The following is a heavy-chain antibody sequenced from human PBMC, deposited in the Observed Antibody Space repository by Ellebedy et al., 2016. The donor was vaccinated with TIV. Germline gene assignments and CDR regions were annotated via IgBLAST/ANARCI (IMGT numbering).Heavy chain of an antibody. CDR2: INPNSGGT. CDR3: ARERPLIGYYYFDY. J-gene: IGHJ4*02. CDR1: GYTFTGYY. V-gene: IGHV1-2*02. D-gene: IGHD3-9*01. Sequence: ASVKVSCKASGYTFTGYYMHWVRQAPGQGLEWMGIINPNSGGTNYAQKFQGRVTMTRDTSISTAYMELSRLRSDDTAVYYCARERPLIGYYYFDYWGQGTLVTVSS.